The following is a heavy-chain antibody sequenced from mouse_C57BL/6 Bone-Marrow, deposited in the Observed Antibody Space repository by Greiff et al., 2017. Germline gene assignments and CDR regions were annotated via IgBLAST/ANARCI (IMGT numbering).Heavy chain of an antibody. V-gene: IGHV1-69*01. J-gene: IGHJ4*01. CDR2: IDPSDSYT. CDR3: ARSIGVGAMDY. Sequence: QFQLQQPGAELVMPGASVKLSCKASGYTFTSYWMHWVKQRPGKGLEWIGEIDPSDSYTNYNQKFKGKSTLTVDKSSSTAYMQLSSLTSEDSAVYYCARSIGVGAMDYWGQGTSVTVSS. CDR1: GYTFTSYW.